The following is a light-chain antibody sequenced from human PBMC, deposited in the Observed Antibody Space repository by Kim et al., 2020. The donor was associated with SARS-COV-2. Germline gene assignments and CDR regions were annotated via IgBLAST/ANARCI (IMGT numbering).Light chain of an antibody. CDR1: QDIRSE. CDR2: GAS. CDR3: LQDNSYPRT. J-gene: IGKJ1*01. V-gene: IGKV1-6*01. Sequence: AIQMTQSPSYLSASVGDRVTITCRASQDIRSELGWYQQRAGKAPKVLIYGASTLYSGVPSRFSGSGSGTDFTLTISSLQPEDFGTYYCLQDNSYPRTFGQGTKVDIK.